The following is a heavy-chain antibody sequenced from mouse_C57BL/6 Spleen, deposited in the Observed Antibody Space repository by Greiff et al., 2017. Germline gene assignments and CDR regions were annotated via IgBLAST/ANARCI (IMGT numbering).Heavy chain of an antibody. CDR2: IYPGDGDT. Sequence: QVQLQQSGPELVKPGASVKISCKASGYAFSSSWMNWVKQRPGKGLEWIGRIYPGDGDTNYNGKFKGKATLTADKSSSTAYMQLSSLTSEDSAVYFCARPNYYGSSHFDYWGQGTTLTVSS. D-gene: IGHD1-1*01. CDR1: GYAFSSSW. V-gene: IGHV1-82*01. CDR3: ARPNYYGSSHFDY. J-gene: IGHJ2*01.